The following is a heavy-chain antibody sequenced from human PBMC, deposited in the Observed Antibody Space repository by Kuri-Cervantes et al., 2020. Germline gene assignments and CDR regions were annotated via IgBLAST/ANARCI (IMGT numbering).Heavy chain of an antibody. CDR2: INSDGFTT. CDR3: AREADSFDY. Sequence: GGSLRPSCAASGFTFSYYWMHWVRQAPGKGLVWVSRINSDGFTTNYAGSVKDRFTISRDNATNTVYLQMNSLRSDDTAVYYCAREADSFDYWGLGTLVTVSS. J-gene: IGHJ4*01. CDR1: GFTFSYYW. V-gene: IGHV3-74*01. D-gene: IGHD3-22*01.